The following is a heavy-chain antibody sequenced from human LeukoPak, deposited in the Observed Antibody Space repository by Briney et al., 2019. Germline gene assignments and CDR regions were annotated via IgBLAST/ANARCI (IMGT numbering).Heavy chain of an antibody. Sequence: GSLRLSCAASGFPVSSNYMNWVRPAPGKGLEWVSVIYSDSRTYYADSVKGRFTISRDNSKNTLYLQMNSLRAEDTAVYYCATKKWLQSDFDYWGQGTLVTVSS. D-gene: IGHD5-24*01. CDR3: ATKKWLQSDFDY. CDR1: GFPVSSNY. J-gene: IGHJ4*02. V-gene: IGHV3-66*01. CDR2: IYSDSRT.